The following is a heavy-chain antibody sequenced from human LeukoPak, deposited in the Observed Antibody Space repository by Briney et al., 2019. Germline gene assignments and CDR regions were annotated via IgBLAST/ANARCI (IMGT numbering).Heavy chain of an antibody. CDR3: ARDSLDSRYYYYYMDV. J-gene: IGHJ6*03. D-gene: IGHD3-22*01. CDR1: GFTFNRYW. Sequence: QPGGSLRLSCAASGFTFNRYWMSWVRQAPGKGLEWVANIKQDGSEKYYVDSVKGRFTISRDNAKNSLYLQMNSLRAEDTAVYYCARDSLDSRYYYYYMDVWGKGTTVTVSS. CDR2: IKQDGSEK. V-gene: IGHV3-7*01.